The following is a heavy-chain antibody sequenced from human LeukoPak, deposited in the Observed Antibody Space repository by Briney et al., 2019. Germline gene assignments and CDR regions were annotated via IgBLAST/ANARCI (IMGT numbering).Heavy chain of an antibody. V-gene: IGHV1-46*01. Sequence: ASVKVSCKVSGYTLTELSMHWVRQAPGQGLEWMGIINPSGGSTTCAQKFQGRVAMTRDTSTSRVYMEVSSLRSEDTAVYYCARTYSSSDEFDYWGQGTLVTVSS. D-gene: IGHD6-13*01. CDR1: GYTLTELS. CDR3: ARTYSSSDEFDY. CDR2: INPSGGST. J-gene: IGHJ4*02.